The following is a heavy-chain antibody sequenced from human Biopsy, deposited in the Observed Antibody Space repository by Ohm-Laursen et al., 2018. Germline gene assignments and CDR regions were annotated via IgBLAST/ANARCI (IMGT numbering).Heavy chain of an antibody. CDR3: TIVVYYYDNLAYYFWFNS. CDR2: INAKTGDT. V-gene: IGHV1-2*02. CDR1: GYTFIDYD. J-gene: IGHJ5*01. Sequence: GSSVKVSCKASGYTFIDYDVHWVRQAPGQGLEWMGWINAKTGDTNYAQKFQVRVTMTRDTSISTAYVDLSSLRSDDTAVYYSTIVVYYYDNLAYYFWFNSWGQGTLFTFSS. D-gene: IGHD3-22*01.